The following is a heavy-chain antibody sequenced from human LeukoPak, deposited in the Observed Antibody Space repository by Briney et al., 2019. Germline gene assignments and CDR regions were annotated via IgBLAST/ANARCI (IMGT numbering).Heavy chain of an antibody. J-gene: IGHJ4*02. CDR3: ARDRVPTI. CDR1: GYSISSGYF. D-gene: IGHD4/OR15-4a*01. Sequence: PSETLSLTCTVSGYSISSGYFWGWIRQPPGKGLEWIGTIYHSGSTYYNASLESRVTISVDTSKNQFSLKLSSVTAADTAVYFCARDRVPTIWGPGILVTVSS. CDR2: IYHSGST. V-gene: IGHV4-38-2*02.